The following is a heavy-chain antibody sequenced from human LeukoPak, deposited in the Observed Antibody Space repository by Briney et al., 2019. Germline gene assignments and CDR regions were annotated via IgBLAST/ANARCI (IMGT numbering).Heavy chain of an antibody. D-gene: IGHD3-22*01. CDR3: ARPYYYDSRIDP. CDR2: MYYSGST. J-gene: IGHJ5*02. Sequence: SQTLSLTCTVSGGSISSVDYYWSWIRQPPGKGLEWIAYMYYSGSTYYNPSLKSRVTMSADTSKNQLSLKRSSVTAADTAVYYCARPYYYDSRIDPWGQGILVTVSS. CDR1: GGSISSVDYY. V-gene: IGHV4-30-4*01.